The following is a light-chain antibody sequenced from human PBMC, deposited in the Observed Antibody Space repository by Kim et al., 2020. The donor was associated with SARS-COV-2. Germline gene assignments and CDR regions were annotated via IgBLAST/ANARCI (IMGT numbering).Light chain of an antibody. V-gene: IGLV1-47*01. CDR2: RNT. CDR1: SSNIGSNS. CDR3: ATWDDTLSGPV. Sequence: ELTQPPSASGTPGQRVTISCSGTSSNIGSNSVYWYQQFPGTAPKLLIYRNTQRPSGVPDRVSGSKSGTSASLAISGLRSDDEADYYCATWDDTLSGPVFGGGTQLTVL. J-gene: IGLJ2*01.